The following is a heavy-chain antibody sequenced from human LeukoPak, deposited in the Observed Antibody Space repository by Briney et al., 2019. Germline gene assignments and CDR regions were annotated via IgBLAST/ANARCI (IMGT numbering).Heavy chain of an antibody. V-gene: IGHV4-4*07. CDR2: INTSGTT. CDR1: GGSFSGHY. D-gene: IGHD2/OR15-2a*01. J-gene: IGHJ5*01. CDR3: GRGLSASYDFNWFDS. Sequence: SETLSLTCTVSGGSFSGHYWSWIRQPAGKGPEWMGRINTSGTTRYDPSLKSRVTMSVDTSKNQFSLKLTSVTAADTAVYYCGRGLSASYDFNWFDSWGQGTLVAVSS.